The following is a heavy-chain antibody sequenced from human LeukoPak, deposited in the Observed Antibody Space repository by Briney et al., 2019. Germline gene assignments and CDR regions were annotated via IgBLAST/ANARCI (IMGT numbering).Heavy chain of an antibody. CDR2: IIPIFGTA. Sequence: SVKVSCKASGGTFSSYAISWVRQAPGQGLEWMGGIIPIFGTANYAQKFQGRVTSTVAESTSAAYMELSSLRSEDTAVYYCAIRFRRVVPAGGAFDIWGQGTMVTVSS. CDR1: GGTFSSYA. CDR3: AIRFRRVVPAGGAFDI. J-gene: IGHJ3*02. V-gene: IGHV1-69*13. D-gene: IGHD2-2*01.